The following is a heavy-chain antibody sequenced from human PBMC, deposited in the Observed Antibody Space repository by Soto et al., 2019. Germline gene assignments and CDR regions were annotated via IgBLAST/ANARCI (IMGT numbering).Heavy chain of an antibody. Sequence: ASVKVSCKASGYTFSNYGISWVRQAPGQGLEWMGWISAYNGHTNYAQKFQGRVTMTTDTSTNTAYMELSSLRSEDTAVYYCASVVTTVLNYYYYYGMDVWGQGTTVTVSS. V-gene: IGHV1-18*01. D-gene: IGHD4-17*01. CDR1: GYTFSNYG. CDR3: ASVVTTVLNYYYYYGMDV. CDR2: ISAYNGHT. J-gene: IGHJ6*02.